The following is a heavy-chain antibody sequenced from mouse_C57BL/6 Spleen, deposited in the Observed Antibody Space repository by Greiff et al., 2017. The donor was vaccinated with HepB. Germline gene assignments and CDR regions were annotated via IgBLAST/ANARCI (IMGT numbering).Heavy chain of an antibody. CDR1: GYTFTSYC. V-gene: IGHV1-53*01. D-gene: IGHD2-1*01. CDR2: INPSNGGT. J-gene: IGHJ4*01. CDR3: AGGNYNYYAMDY. Sequence: VQLQESGTELVKPGASVKLSCKASGYTFTSYCMHWVKQRPGQGLEWIGNINPSNGGTNYNEKFKSKATLTVDKSSSTAYMQLSSLTSEDSAVYYCAGGNYNYYAMDYWGQGTSVTVSS.